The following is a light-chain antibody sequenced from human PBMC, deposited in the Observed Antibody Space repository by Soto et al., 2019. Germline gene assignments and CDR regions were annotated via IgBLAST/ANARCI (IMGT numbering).Light chain of an antibody. V-gene: IGKV4-1*01. CDR3: QQYYSTPCT. Sequence: DIVMTQSPDSLAVSLGERATINCKSSQSILYSSNNKNYLAWYQQKPGQPPKLLIYWASTRDSGVPDRFSGSGSGTDFTLTISSLQAEDVAVYYCQQYYSTPCTFGPGTKVDIK. J-gene: IGKJ3*01. CDR1: QSILYSSNNKNY. CDR2: WAS.